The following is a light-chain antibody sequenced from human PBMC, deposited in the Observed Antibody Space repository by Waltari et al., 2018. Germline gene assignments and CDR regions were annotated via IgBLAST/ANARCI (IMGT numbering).Light chain of an antibody. Sequence: QSVLTQPPSVSEAPRQRVTISCSGSISNIGNNGVNWYQQVPGKAPKLLIYYDDLLPSGVSDRFSGSKSGTSASLAISGLQFEDEAEYFCAAWDDSPNGRVFGGGTKLTVL. V-gene: IGLV1-36*01. CDR3: AAWDDSPNGRV. J-gene: IGLJ3*02. CDR2: YDD. CDR1: ISNIGNNG.